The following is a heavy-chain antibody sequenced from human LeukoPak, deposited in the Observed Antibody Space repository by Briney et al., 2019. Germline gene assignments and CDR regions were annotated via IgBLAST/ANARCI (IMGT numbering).Heavy chain of an antibody. J-gene: IGHJ5*02. CDR1: GGSISSYY. D-gene: IGHD6-19*01. Sequence: LGTLSLTCTVSGGSISSYYWSWIRQPPGKGLEWIGYIYYSGSTNYNPSLKSRVTISVDTSKNQFSLKLSSVTAADPAVYYCARIQYSSGWYWFDPWGQGTLVTVSS. V-gene: IGHV4-59*01. CDR3: ARIQYSSGWYWFDP. CDR2: IYYSGST.